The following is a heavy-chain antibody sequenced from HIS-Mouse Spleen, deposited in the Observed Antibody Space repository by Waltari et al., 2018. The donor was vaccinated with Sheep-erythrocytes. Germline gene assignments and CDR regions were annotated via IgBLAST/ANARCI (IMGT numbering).Heavy chain of an antibody. CDR2: IIPFLGIA. Sequence: QVQLVQSGAEVKKPGSSVKVSCKASGGTFSSYAISWVRQAPGQGLEWMGGIIPFLGIANYAQKFQGRVTITADKSTSTAYMELSSLRSEDTAVYYCAQTGATTPHFDYWGQGTLVTVSS. J-gene: IGHJ4*02. CDR1: GGTFSSYA. CDR3: AQTGATTPHFDY. D-gene: IGHD1-26*01. V-gene: IGHV1-69*04.